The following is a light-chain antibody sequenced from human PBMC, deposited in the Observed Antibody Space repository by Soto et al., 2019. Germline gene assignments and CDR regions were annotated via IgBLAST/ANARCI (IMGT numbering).Light chain of an antibody. J-gene: IGKJ2*01. V-gene: IGKV3-20*01. Sequence: EIVLTQSPVTLSLSPGERATLSCRTIQSVSRNYLAWYQQKPGQAPRLLIYGASNRATGIPDRLSGSGSGTDFTLTINRLEPEDFAVYYCQQYGSSETFGQGTKVDIK. CDR1: QSVSRNY. CDR2: GAS. CDR3: QQYGSSET.